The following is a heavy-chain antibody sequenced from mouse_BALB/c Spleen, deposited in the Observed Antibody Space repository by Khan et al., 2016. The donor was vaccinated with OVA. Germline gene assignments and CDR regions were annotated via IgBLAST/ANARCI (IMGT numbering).Heavy chain of an antibody. V-gene: IGHV5-6-5*01. CDR2: ISSGGST. Sequence: EVELVESGGGLVKPGGSLKLSCAASGFTFSSYAMSWVRQTPEKRLEWVASISSGGSTYFPDSVKGRFTISRDHARNILYLHMSSLSSEDTAMYYCARGHYYGSSYDYWYFDVWGAGTTVTVSS. CDR1: GFTFSSYA. J-gene: IGHJ1*01. D-gene: IGHD1-1*01. CDR3: ARGHYYGSSYDYWYFDV.